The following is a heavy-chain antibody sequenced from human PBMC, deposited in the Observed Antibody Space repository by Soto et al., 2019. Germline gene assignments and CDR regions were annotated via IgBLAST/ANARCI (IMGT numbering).Heavy chain of an antibody. J-gene: IGHJ6*02. CDR3: ARGKEWELRTGRGGYGMDV. D-gene: IGHD1-26*01. CDR2: IYYSGST. V-gene: IGHV4-31*03. CDR1: GGSISSGGYY. Sequence: QVQLQESGPGLVKPSQTLSLTCTVSGGSISSGGYYWSWIRQHPGKGLEWIGYIYYSGSTYYNPSLKSRVTISVDTSKNQFSLKLSSVTAADTAVYYCARGKEWELRTGRGGYGMDVWGQGTTVTVSS.